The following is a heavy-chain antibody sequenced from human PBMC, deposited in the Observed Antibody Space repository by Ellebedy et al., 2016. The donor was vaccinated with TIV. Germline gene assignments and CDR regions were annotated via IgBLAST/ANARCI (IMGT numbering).Heavy chain of an antibody. J-gene: IGHJ6*02. CDR2: INPSGGST. V-gene: IGHV1-46*01. Sequence: ASVKVSCXASGYTFTSYYMHWVRQAPGQGLEWMGIINPSGGSTNYAQKFQGRVTMTRDTSTSTVYMELSNLRSEDTAVYYCARRSGLYYYYSMDVWGQGITVTVSS. D-gene: IGHD1-26*01. CDR1: GYTFTSYY. CDR3: ARRSGLYYYYSMDV.